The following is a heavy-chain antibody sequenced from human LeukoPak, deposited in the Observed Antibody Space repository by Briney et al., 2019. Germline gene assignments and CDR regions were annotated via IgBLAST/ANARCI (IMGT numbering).Heavy chain of an antibody. V-gene: IGHV4-4*07. CDR2: IYTSGST. J-gene: IGHJ6*03. CDR3: ARVVTDNYYYYMDV. D-gene: IGHD1-20*01. CDR1: GGSISSYY. Sequence: SETLSLTCTVSGGSISSYYWSWIRQPAGKGLEWIGRIYTSGSTNYNPSLKSRVTISLDMSKNQFSLKLSSVTAADTAVYYCARVVTDNYYYYMDVWGKGTTVTISS.